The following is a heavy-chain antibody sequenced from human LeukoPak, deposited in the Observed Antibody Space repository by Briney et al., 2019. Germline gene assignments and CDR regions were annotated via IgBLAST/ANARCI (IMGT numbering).Heavy chain of an antibody. D-gene: IGHD3-9*01. J-gene: IGHJ6*03. CDR2: ISSSGSTI. CDR3: AREQYFDFSYYYYMDV. Sequence: PGGSLRLSCAASGFTFSSYEMNWVRQAPGKGLEWVSYISSSGSTIYYADSVKGRFTISRDNAKNSLYLQMNSLRAEDTAVYYCAREQYFDFSYYYYMDVWGKGTTVTVSS. V-gene: IGHV3-48*03. CDR1: GFTFSSYE.